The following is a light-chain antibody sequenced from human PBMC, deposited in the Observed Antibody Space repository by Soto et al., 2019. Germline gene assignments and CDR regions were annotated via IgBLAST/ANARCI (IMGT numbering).Light chain of an antibody. CDR3: ASYTIKTTYV. J-gene: IGLJ1*01. CDR1: NVDVGGYNY. Sequence: QSALTQPASVSESPGQSITISCTGTNVDVGGYNYVSWYQHHPGKAPKLLIFKVSNRPSGVSNRFSGSKSGNTASLTISGLQSEDEADYYCASYTIKTTYVFGSGTKVTVL. CDR2: KVS. V-gene: IGLV2-14*01.